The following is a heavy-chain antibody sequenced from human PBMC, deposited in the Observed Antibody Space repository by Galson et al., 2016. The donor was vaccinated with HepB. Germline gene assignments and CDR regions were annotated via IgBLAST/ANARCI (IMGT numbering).Heavy chain of an antibody. CDR2: IKPDGSEK. Sequence: SLRLSCAASGFTFPLYWMTWVRQAPGKGLEWVANIKPDGSEKYHVDSVRGRFTVSRDNAKKSLYLQMRSLRAEDTAVYYCARNRVGATFSDHWGQGTLVTVSS. V-gene: IGHV3-7*01. D-gene: IGHD1-26*01. CDR3: ARNRVGATFSDH. J-gene: IGHJ4*02. CDR1: GFTFPLYW.